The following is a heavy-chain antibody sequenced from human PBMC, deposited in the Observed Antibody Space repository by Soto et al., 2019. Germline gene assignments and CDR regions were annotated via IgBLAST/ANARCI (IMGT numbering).Heavy chain of an antibody. V-gene: IGHV3-33*01. Sequence: GGSLRLSCAASGFTFSNYGMHWVRQPPGKGLEWVAIIWYDGGKKYYADSVKGRFTISRDNSKNTLYLEMNSLRAEDTAVYYCARDRFDCSSTSCYANYYYYGMDVWGQGTTVTVSS. CDR3: ARDRFDCSSTSCYANYYYYGMDV. J-gene: IGHJ6*02. CDR1: GFTFSNYG. D-gene: IGHD2-2*01. CDR2: IWYDGGKK.